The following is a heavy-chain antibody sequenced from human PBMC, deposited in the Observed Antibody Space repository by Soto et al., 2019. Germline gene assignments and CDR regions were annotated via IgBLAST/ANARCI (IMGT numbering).Heavy chain of an antibody. CDR2: ISYNGGNE. CDR1: GFTFNTYA. Sequence: QVQLVESGGGVVQPGRSLRLSCAASGFTFNTYAMHWVRQAPGKGLGWVTGISYNGGNEYYADSVKGRFAISRENSKNTVYVQMNSLRAEDTAVYYCARSGLRKYFDLWGQGALVTVSS. D-gene: IGHD4-17*01. J-gene: IGHJ4*02. V-gene: IGHV3-30*09. CDR3: ARSGLRKYFDL.